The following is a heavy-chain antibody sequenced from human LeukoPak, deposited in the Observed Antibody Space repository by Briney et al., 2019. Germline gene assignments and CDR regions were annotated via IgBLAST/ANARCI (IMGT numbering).Heavy chain of an antibody. D-gene: IGHD5-18*01. CDR2: INHSGST. Sequence: PLETLSLTCAVYGGSFSGYYWGWIRQPPGKGLEWIGEINHSGSTNYNPSLKSRVTISVDTSKNQFSLKLSSVTAADTAVYYCARDADTAMVSRIDYMDVWGKGTTVTVSS. J-gene: IGHJ6*03. CDR3: ARDADTAMVSRIDYMDV. V-gene: IGHV4-34*01. CDR1: GGSFSGYY.